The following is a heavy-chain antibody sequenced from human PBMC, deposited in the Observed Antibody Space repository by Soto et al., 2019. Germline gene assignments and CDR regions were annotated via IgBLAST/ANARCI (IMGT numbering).Heavy chain of an antibody. Sequence: SVKVSCKASGGTFSSYAISWVRQAPGQGLEWMGGIIPIFGTANYEQKFQGRVTITADESTSTAYMELSSLRSEDTAVYYCARDPTMVRGVSLDYWGQGTLVTVSS. CDR3: ARDPTMVRGVSLDY. J-gene: IGHJ4*02. D-gene: IGHD3-10*01. CDR2: IIPIFGTA. CDR1: GGTFSSYA. V-gene: IGHV1-69*13.